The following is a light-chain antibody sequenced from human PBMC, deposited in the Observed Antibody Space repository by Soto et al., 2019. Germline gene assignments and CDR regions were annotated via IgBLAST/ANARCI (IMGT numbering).Light chain of an antibody. CDR1: SSDVGAYNY. CDR2: DVS. Sequence: QSVLTQPASVSGSPGQSITISCTGTSSDVGAYNYDSWYQQYPGEAPKVIIYDVSHRPAGVSNRFSGSRSGDTASLTISGLRTQGEADYYCSSYTSATTDVFGAGTKLTVL. J-gene: IGLJ1*01. V-gene: IGLV2-14*01. CDR3: SSYTSATTDV.